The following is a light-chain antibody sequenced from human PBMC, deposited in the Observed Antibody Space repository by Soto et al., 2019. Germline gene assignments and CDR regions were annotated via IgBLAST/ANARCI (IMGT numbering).Light chain of an antibody. J-gene: IGLJ2*01. CDR3: CSYAGSSTFE. V-gene: IGLV2-23*03. CDR2: EGS. Sequence: QSALTQPASVSGSPGQSITISCTGTSSDVGSYNLVSWYQQHTGKAPKLMIYEGSKRPSGVSNRFSGSKSGNTASLTISGLQAEDEADYYCCSYAGSSTFEFGGGTELTVL. CDR1: SSDVGSYNL.